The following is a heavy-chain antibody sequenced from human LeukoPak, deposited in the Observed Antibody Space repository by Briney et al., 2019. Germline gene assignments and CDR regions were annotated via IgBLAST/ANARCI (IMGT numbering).Heavy chain of an antibody. CDR3: ARVGHYYYGMDV. V-gene: IGHV3-74*01. CDR2: IDSEGTST. J-gene: IGHJ6*02. Sequence: GGSLRLSCVGSGFTFSSYWMHWVRQAPGKGLEWVSHIDSEGTSTNYADSVKGRFTISRDNAKNTLYLQMNSLRVEDTAVYYCARVGHYYYGMDVWGQGTTVTVSS. CDR1: GFTFSSYW.